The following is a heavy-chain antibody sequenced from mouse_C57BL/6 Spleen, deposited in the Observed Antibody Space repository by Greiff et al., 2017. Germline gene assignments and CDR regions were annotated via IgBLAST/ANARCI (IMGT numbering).Heavy chain of an antibody. D-gene: IGHD1-1*01. CDR3: ASPLAVVGSWFAY. V-gene: IGHV1-20*01. CDR1: GYSFTGYF. J-gene: IGHJ3*01. CDR2: INPYNGDT. Sequence: EVKLQESGPELVKPGDSVKISCKASGYSFTGYFMNWVMQSHGKSLEWIGRINPYNGDTFYNQKFKGKATLTVDKSSSTAYMELRSLTSEESAVYYCASPLAVVGSWFAYWGQGTLVTVSA.